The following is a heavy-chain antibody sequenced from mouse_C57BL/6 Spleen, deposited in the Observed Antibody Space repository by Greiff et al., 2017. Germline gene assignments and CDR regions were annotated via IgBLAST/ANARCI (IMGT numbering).Heavy chain of an antibody. Sequence: VQLQQSGAELVRPGTSVKVSCKASGYAFTNYLIEWVKQRPGQGLEWIGVINPGSGGTNYNEKFKGKATLTADKSSSTAYMQLSRLTSEDSAVYFCARRDYYSNYGYFDYWGQGTTLTVSS. CDR1: GYAFTNYL. CDR2: INPGSGGT. V-gene: IGHV1-54*01. D-gene: IGHD2-5*01. CDR3: ARRDYYSNYGYFDY. J-gene: IGHJ2*01.